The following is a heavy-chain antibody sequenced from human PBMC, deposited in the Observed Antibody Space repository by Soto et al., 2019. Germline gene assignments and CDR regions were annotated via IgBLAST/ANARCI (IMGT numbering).Heavy chain of an antibody. Sequence: GASVKVSCKASGGTFSSYAISWVRQAPGQGLEWMGGIIPIFGTANYAQKFQGRVTITADKSTSTAYMELSSLRSEDTAVYYCARGRGVIVVVPFYYGMDVWGQGTTVTV. J-gene: IGHJ6*02. CDR3: ARGRGVIVVVPFYYGMDV. V-gene: IGHV1-69*06. D-gene: IGHD3-22*01. CDR2: IIPIFGTA. CDR1: GGTFSSYA.